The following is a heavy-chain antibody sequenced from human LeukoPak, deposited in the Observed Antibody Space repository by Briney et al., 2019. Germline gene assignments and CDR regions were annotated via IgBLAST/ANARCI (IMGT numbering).Heavy chain of an antibody. V-gene: IGHV4-34*01. J-gene: IGHJ4*02. CDR3: ASEYYDFWSGYYTGHDY. Sequence: PSETLSLTCAVYGGSFSGYYWSWIRQPPGKGLEWIGSIYYSGSTYYNPSLKSRVTISVDTSKNQFSLKLSSVTAADTAVYYCASEYYDFWSGYYTGHDYWGQGTLVTVSS. CDR1: GGSFSGYY. CDR2: IYYSGST. D-gene: IGHD3-3*01.